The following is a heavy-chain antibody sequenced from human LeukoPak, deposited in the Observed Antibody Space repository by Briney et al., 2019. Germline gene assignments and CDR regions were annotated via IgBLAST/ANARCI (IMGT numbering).Heavy chain of an antibody. D-gene: IGHD3-22*01. CDR3: TTDQIGYYDSSGYLGDDAFDI. Sequence: GGSLRLSCAASGFTFSNAWMSWVRQAPGKGLEWVGRIKSRTDGGTTDYAAPVKGRFTISRDDSKNTLYLQMNSLKTEDTAVYYCTTDQIGYYDSSGYLGDDAFDIWGQGTMVTVSS. CDR1: GFTFSNAW. J-gene: IGHJ3*02. V-gene: IGHV3-15*01. CDR2: IKSRTDGGTT.